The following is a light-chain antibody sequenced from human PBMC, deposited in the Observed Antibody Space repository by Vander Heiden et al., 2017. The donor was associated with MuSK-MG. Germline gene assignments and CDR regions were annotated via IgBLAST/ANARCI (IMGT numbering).Light chain of an antibody. J-gene: IGKJ2*01. CDR3: QQRYSTPYT. Sequence: DIQMTQSPSSLSASVGDRVTITCRASQSISSYLNWYHQKPGKAPKLLIYAASSLQSGVPLRFSGSGSGTDFTLTISRLQPEDFANYYCQQRYSTPYTFGQGTQVEIK. CDR1: QSISSY. CDR2: AAS. V-gene: IGKV1-39*01.